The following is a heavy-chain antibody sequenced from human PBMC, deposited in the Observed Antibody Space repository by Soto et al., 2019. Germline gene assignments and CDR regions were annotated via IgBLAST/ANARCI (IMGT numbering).Heavy chain of an antibody. D-gene: IGHD6-19*01. J-gene: IGHJ4*02. V-gene: IGHV1-69*13. CDR2: IIPIFGTA. CDR1: GGTFSSYA. Sequence: SVKVSCKASGGTFSSYAISWVRQAPGQGLEWMGGIIPIFGTANYAQKFQGRVTITADESTSTAYMELSSLRSEDTAVYYCAREQSGANGSGWYNRFRMWFDYWGQGTLVTVSS. CDR3: AREQSGANGSGWYNRFRMWFDY.